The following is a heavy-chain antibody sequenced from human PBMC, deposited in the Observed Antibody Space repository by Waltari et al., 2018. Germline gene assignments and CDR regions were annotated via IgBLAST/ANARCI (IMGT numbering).Heavy chain of an antibody. J-gene: IGHJ4*02. V-gene: IGHV4-59*01. D-gene: IGHD5-18*01. CDR1: GGSISSYY. CDR3: ARVRGYGRAYFDY. Sequence: QVQLQESGPGLVKPSETLSLTCTVSGGSISSYYWSWIRQPPGKGLEWIGYIYYSGSTNSNPSLKSRVTISVDTSKNQFSLKLSSVTAADTAVYYCARVRGYGRAYFDYWGQGTLVTVSS. CDR2: IYYSGST.